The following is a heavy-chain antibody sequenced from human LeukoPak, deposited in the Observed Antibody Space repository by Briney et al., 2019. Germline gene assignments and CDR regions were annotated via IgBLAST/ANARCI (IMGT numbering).Heavy chain of an antibody. D-gene: IGHD6-19*01. CDR3: ARDGVENVAVADLTWFDS. V-gene: IGHV3-7*01. CDR1: GFTFRNFW. J-gene: IGHJ5*01. CDR2: IKQDGSEK. Sequence: GGSLRLSCATSGFTFRNFWMSWVRQAPGKGLEWVANIKQDGSEKYSVDSVKGRLTISRDNAKSSLYLQMNSLSAEDSALYYCARDGVENVAVADLTWFDSWGQGALVIVSS.